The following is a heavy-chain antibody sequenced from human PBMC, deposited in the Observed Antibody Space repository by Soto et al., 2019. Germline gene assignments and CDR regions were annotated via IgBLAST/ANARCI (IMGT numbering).Heavy chain of an antibody. CDR3: ARDHGGSYQADSFDP. Sequence: QVQLVQSRVEVKKPGASVKVSCKASGYTFTTYGISWVRQAPEQGLEWMGWISPYDGDTNYADTLQGRVTLTTDTSTTTAYMELRSLRSDDTAMYYCARDHGGSYQADSFDPWGQGTLVIVSS. D-gene: IGHD1-26*01. J-gene: IGHJ5*02. V-gene: IGHV1-18*01. CDR1: GYTFTTYG. CDR2: ISPYDGDT.